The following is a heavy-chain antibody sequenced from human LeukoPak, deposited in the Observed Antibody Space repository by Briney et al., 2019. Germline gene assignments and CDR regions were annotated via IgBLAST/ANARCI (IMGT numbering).Heavy chain of an antibody. CDR2: IYTSGST. J-gene: IGHJ5*02. Sequence: PSETLSLTCTVSGGSISSGSYYWSWIRQPGGKGLEWIGCIYTSGSTNYNPSLKSRVTISVDTSKNQFSLKLSSVTAADTAVYYCARVVGSSTSSKWFDPWGQGTLVTVSS. CDR3: ARVVGSSTSSKWFDP. D-gene: IGHD2-2*01. CDR1: GGSISSGSYY. V-gene: IGHV4-61*02.